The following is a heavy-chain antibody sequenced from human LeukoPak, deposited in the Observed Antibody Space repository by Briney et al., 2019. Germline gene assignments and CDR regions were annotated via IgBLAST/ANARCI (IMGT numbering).Heavy chain of an antibody. CDR2: ISSSGDRI. Sequence: PGGSLRLSCAASGFTFSDSYMSWIRQAPGKGLEWVSYISSSGDRIYYADSVKGRFTFTRDNAQNSLYLQMDSLRVEDTAVYYCAKVDTTPGGIDYCGQGTLVTVSS. D-gene: IGHD3-16*01. CDR1: GFTFSDSY. J-gene: IGHJ4*02. V-gene: IGHV3-11*04. CDR3: AKVDTTPGGIDY.